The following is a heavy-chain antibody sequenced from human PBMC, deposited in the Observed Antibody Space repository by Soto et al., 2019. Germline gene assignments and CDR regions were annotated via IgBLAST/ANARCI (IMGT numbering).Heavy chain of an antibody. V-gene: IGHV3-72*01. CDR3: ARWISGVVIGFDY. D-gene: IGHD3-3*01. CDR2: TRNKANSYTT. Sequence: EVQLVESGGGLVQPGGSLRLSCAASGFTFSDHYMDWVRQAPGKGLEWVGRTRNKANSYTTEYAASVKGRFTISRDDSKNSLYLQMNSLKTEDTAVYYCARWISGVVIGFDYWGQGTLVTVSS. J-gene: IGHJ4*02. CDR1: GFTFSDHY.